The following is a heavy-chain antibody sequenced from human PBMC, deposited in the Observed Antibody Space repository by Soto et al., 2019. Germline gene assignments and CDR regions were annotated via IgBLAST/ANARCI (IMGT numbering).Heavy chain of an antibody. V-gene: IGHV3-15*07. CDR2: IKSKTDGGTT. CDR1: GFTFSNAW. D-gene: IGHD4-4*01. J-gene: IGHJ6*02. Sequence: PGGSLRLSSAASGFTFSNAWMNWVRQAPGKGLEWVGRIKSKTDGGTTDYAAPVKGRFTISRDDSKNTLYLQMNSLKTEDTAVYYCCLTVTTYYYYGMDVWGQGTTVTVSS. CDR3: CLTVTTYYYYGMDV.